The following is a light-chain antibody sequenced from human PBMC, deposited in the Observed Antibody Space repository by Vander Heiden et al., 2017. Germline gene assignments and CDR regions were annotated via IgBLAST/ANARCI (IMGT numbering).Light chain of an antibody. CDR1: NSNLGINA. Sequence: SVLTQQHSASGTPGQRVSLSCSGRNSNLGINAANWYQRVPATAPTLLLHADYDRPSGVPYLFSASKSCTSASLAISWLQSEDEADDSCAAWDDDLDGPVFGGGTKLTVL. V-gene: IGLV1-44*01. CDR3: AAWDDDLDGPV. CDR2: ADY. J-gene: IGLJ3*02.